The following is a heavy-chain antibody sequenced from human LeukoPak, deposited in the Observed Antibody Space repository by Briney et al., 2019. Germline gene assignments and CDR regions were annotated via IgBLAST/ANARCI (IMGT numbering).Heavy chain of an antibody. V-gene: IGHV1-18*01. Sequence: GASVKVSCKASGYTFTSFYITWVRQAPGQGLEWMGWISAYNGNTNYAQKLQGRVTMTTDTSTSTAYMELRSLRSDDTAVYYCARSTGTTYYYYYYMDVWGKGTTVTVSS. CDR3: ARSTGTTYYYYYYMDV. CDR1: GYTFTSFY. D-gene: IGHD1-1*01. CDR2: ISAYNGNT. J-gene: IGHJ6*03.